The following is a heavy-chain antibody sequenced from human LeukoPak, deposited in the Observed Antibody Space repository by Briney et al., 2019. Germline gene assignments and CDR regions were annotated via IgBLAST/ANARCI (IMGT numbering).Heavy chain of an antibody. CDR1: GFTFSSYE. D-gene: IGHD7-27*01. CDR3: ERGVGKGDY. CDR2: ISSSGTTI. V-gene: IGHV3-48*03. Sequence: SGGSLRLSCAASGFTFSSYELNWVRQAPGKGLEWISYISSSGTTIYYTDSVKGRFTISRDNAKNSLYLQMNSLRAEDTTVYYCERGVGKGDYWGQGTLVTVSS. J-gene: IGHJ4*02.